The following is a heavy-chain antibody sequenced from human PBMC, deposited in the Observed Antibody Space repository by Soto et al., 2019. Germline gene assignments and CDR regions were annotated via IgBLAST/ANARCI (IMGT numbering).Heavy chain of an antibody. D-gene: IGHD4-4*01. CDR3: ARADDYSNYYYYYMDV. Sequence: SETLSLTCTVSGGSIISYYWSWIRQPPGKGLEWIGYIYYSGSTNYNPSLKSRVTISVDTSKNQFSLKLSSVTAADTAVYYCARADDYSNYYYYYMDVWGKGTTVTVSS. V-gene: IGHV4-59*01. J-gene: IGHJ6*03. CDR2: IYYSGST. CDR1: GGSIISYY.